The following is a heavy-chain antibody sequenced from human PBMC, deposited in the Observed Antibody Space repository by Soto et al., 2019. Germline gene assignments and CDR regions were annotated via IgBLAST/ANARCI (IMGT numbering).Heavy chain of an antibody. V-gene: IGHV5-51*01. D-gene: IGHD6-19*01. CDR2: IYPGDSDT. J-gene: IGHJ5*02. CDR1: GYSFTSYW. CDR3: ARINIAVAGTEGWWFDP. Sequence: GESLKISCKGSGYSFTSYWIGWVRQMPGKGLEWMGIIYPGDSDTRYSPSFQGQVTISADKSISTAYLQWSSLKASDTAMYYCARINIAVAGTEGWWFDPWGQGTLVTVSS.